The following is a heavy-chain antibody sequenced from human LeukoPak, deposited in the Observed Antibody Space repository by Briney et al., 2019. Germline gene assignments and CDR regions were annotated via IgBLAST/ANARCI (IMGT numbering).Heavy chain of an antibody. J-gene: IGHJ5*02. D-gene: IGHD4-17*01. V-gene: IGHV3-30*18. CDR1: GFTFSSYG. CDR2: LSYDGSDK. CDR3: AKDDQHYGDYPGWFDP. Sequence: GRSLTLSCAASGFTFSSYGMHWVRQAPGKGLARVGVLSYDGSDKYYADSVKGRFTISTDNSKNTLYLQMNSLRAEDTAVYYCAKDDQHYGDYPGWFDPWGQGTLVTVSS.